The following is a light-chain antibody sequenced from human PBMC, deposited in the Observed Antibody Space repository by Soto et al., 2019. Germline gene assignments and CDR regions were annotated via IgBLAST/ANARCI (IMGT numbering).Light chain of an antibody. J-gene: IGLJ3*02. CDR2: AVN. CDR1: SSDVGDYNY. CDR3: CSYAGSYTWV. Sequence: QSALTQPRSVSGSPGQSVTISCTGTSSDVGDYNYVSWYQQHPGKAPKLLIYAVNIRPSGVPDRCSGSKSGNTASLTNSGLQAEDEADYCCCSYAGSYTWVFGGGTKLTVL. V-gene: IGLV2-11*01.